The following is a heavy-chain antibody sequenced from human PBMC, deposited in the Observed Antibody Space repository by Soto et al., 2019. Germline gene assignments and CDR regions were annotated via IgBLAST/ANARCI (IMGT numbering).Heavy chain of an antibody. Sequence: QLHLVQSGAVVKKPGASVTVSCSASGYPVTAYYMHWVRQAPGRGLEWMGGINPATGAAKYTQTFQGRVTITRDTSTGTVFMGLGGLTSEDTAVFYWARGGGVGVAGSAAFDMWGQGTLVTVSS. V-gene: IGHV1-2*02. CDR3: ARGGGVGVAGSAAFDM. CDR2: INPATGAA. J-gene: IGHJ3*02. CDR1: GYPVTAYY. D-gene: IGHD3-3*01.